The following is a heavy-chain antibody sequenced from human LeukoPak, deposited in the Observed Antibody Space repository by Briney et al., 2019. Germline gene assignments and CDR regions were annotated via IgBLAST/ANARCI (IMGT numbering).Heavy chain of an antibody. D-gene: IGHD3-22*01. J-gene: IGHJ4*02. V-gene: IGHV3-7*01. CDR1: GFTFSTYW. CDR2: IKEDGSEK. Sequence: PGGSLRLSCAASGFTFSTYWMSWVRQAPGKRLEWVANIKEDGSEKYYVDSVKGRFTISRDSAKNSLSLQMNSLRAEETAVYYCTRNSHHGCYDSRGFRAPFDYWGQGSLVTVAS. CDR3: TRNSHHGCYDSRGFRAPFDY.